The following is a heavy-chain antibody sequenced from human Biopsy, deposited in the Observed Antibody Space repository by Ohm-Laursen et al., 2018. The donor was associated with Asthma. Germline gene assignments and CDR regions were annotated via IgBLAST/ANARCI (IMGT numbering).Heavy chain of an antibody. V-gene: IGHV4-39*01. J-gene: IGHJ5*02. CDR2: IYYTWNS. CDR3: ARHWSGNGWEDAHNWFDP. Sequence: SETLSLTCAVSGASITTPNYWAWIRQPPGRGLEWLGRIYYTWNSFYSSSLRSRLTMSVDASKSQFSLRLTYVTAADRGVYYCARHWSGNGWEDAHNWFDPWGPGIGVTVSS. CDR1: GASITTPNY. D-gene: IGHD1-26*01.